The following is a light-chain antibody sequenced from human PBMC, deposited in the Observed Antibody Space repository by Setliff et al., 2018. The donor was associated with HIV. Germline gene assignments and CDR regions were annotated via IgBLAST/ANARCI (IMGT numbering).Light chain of an antibody. CDR2: EVS. Sequence: SVLTQPASVSGSPGQSITISCTGTSSDVGGYNYVSWYQQHPGNAPKLMIFEVSNRPSGVSNRFSGSKSGNTASLTISGLQAEDEAGYYCSSYTSSSLYVFGAGTKVTVL. CDR3: SSYTSSSLYV. J-gene: IGLJ1*01. CDR1: SSDVGGYNY. V-gene: IGLV2-14*01.